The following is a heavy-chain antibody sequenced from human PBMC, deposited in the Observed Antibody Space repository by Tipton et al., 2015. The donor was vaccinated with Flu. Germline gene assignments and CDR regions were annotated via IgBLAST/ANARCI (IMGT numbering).Heavy chain of an antibody. Sequence: TLSLTCTVSGGSISSGSYYWSWIRQPAGKGLEWIGYIYYSGSTNYNPSLKSRVTISVDTSKNQFSLKLSSVTAADTAVYYCARSVAVAAPGWFDPWGQGTLVTVSS. V-gene: IGHV4-61*10. CDR1: GGSISSGSYY. J-gene: IGHJ5*02. CDR2: IYYSGST. D-gene: IGHD6-19*01. CDR3: ARSVAVAAPGWFDP.